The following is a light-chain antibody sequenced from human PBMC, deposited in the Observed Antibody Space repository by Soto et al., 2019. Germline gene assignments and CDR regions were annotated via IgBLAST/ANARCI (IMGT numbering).Light chain of an antibody. V-gene: IGLV2-23*01. J-gene: IGLJ2*01. CDR1: SSDVGSYNL. CDR2: EDS. Sequence: QSVLTQPASVSGSPGQSITISCTGTSSDVGSYNLVSWYHQHPGNAPKLMIYEDSKRPSGVSNRFSGSKSGNTASLSISGLQAEDEADYYCCSYAGSSTPYVVFGGGTKLTVL. CDR3: CSYAGSSTPYVV.